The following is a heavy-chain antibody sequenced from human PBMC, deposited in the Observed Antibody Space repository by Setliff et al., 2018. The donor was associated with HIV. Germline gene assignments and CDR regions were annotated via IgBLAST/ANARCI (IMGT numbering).Heavy chain of an antibody. D-gene: IGHD1-1*01. CDR2: INHSGTT. Sequence: SETLSLTCNVSGGAFNGYYWSWIRQSPGKGLEWIGEINHSGTTNYNPSLKSRLTVLVDTSKNQVSLRLNSVTAADTAVYYCARGHIRRVQLWSTPDTNLDSWGQGTLVTVSS. CDR3: ARGHIRRVQLWSTPDTNLDS. J-gene: IGHJ4*02. CDR1: GGAFNGYY. V-gene: IGHV4-34*01.